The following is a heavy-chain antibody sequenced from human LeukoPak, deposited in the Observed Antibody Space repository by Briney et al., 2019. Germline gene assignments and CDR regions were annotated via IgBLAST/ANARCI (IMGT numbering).Heavy chain of an antibody. J-gene: IGHJ4*02. CDR1: GFTVSSNY. CDR3: AKPDILTGYYDY. CDR2: IYSGGST. D-gene: IGHD3-9*01. V-gene: IGHV3-53*01. Sequence: GGSLRLSCAASGFTVSSNYMSWVRQAPGKGLEWVSVIYSGGSTYYADSVKGRFTISRDNSKNTLYLQMNSLRAEDTAVYYCAKPDILTGYYDYWGQGTLVTVSS.